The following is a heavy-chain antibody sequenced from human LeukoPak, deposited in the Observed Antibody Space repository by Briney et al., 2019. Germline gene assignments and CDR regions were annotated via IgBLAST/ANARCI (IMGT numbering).Heavy chain of an antibody. J-gene: IGHJ4*02. CDR2: ISGSGGST. V-gene: IGHV3-23*01. CDR3: AKGIERGGSYFDY. CDR1: GCTFSSYA. Sequence: GGSLRLSCAASGCTFSSYAMSWVRQAPGKGLEWVSAISGSGGSTYYADSVKGRFTISRDNSKNTLYLQMNSLRAEDTAVYYCAKGIERGGSYFDYWGQGTLVTVSS. D-gene: IGHD1-26*01.